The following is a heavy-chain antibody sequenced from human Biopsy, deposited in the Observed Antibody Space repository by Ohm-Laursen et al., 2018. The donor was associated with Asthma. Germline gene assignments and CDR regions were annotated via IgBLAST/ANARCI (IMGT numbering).Heavy chain of an antibody. CDR3: AKAERYFDRYRFDP. V-gene: IGHV3-23*01. Sequence: SLRLSCSTSGFTFSSYAMSWVRQAPGKGLEWVSAISGSGGSTYYADSVKGRFTISRDNSKNTLYLQMNSLRAEDTAVYYCAKAERYFDRYRFDPWGQGTLVTVSS. D-gene: IGHD3-9*01. CDR1: GFTFSSYA. CDR2: ISGSGGST. J-gene: IGHJ5*02.